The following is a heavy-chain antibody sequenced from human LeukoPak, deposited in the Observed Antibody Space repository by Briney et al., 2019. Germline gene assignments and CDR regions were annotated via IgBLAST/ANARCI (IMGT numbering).Heavy chain of an antibody. CDR2: SHGSGST. CDR1: GVSINIYY. V-gene: IGHV4-4*07. CDR3: ARDGDYDSGVFDV. Sequence: PSETLSLSCNVSGVSINIYYWSWLRQTPGKGLEWIGRSHGSGSTNYNPSLKNRVTISIDKSKKSLSLSLTSVTAADTAPYFCARDGDYDSGVFDVWGQGTLVTVSS. D-gene: IGHD3-22*01. J-gene: IGHJ4*02.